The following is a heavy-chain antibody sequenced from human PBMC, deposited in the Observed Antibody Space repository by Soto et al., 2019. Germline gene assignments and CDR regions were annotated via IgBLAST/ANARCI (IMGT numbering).Heavy chain of an antibody. CDR3: ARDSGIAAAGTTDNWFDP. D-gene: IGHD6-13*01. CDR1: GYTFTSYG. V-gene: IGHV1-18*04. Sequence: ASVKVSCKASGYTFTSYGISWVRQAPGQGLEWMRWISAYNGNTNYAQKLQGRVTMTTDTSTSTAYMELRSLRSDDTAVYYCARDSGIAAAGTTDNWFDPWGQGTLVTVSS. CDR2: ISAYNGNT. J-gene: IGHJ5*02.